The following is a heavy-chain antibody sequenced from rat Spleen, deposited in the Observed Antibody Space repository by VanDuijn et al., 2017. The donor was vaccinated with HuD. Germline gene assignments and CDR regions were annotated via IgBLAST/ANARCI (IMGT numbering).Heavy chain of an antibody. Sequence: EVQLVESGGGLVQPGGSLILSCAASGFSFSDYNMAWVRQAPKKGLEWVASISPSGGSTYYRDSVKGRFTISRDNAKSTLYLQMDSLRSEDTATYYCARGAGYVLDAWGQGASVTVSS. CDR1: GFSFSDYN. D-gene: IGHD1-4*01. V-gene: IGHV5S23*01. CDR2: ISPSGGST. CDR3: ARGAGYVLDA. J-gene: IGHJ4*01.